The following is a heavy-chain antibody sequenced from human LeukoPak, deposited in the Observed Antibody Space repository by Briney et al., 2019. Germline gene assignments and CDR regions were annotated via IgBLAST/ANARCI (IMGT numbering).Heavy chain of an antibody. CDR1: GGSISSSNW. V-gene: IGHV4-4*02. D-gene: IGHD4-17*01. Sequence: SETLSLTCAVSGGSISSSNWWSWVRQPPGKGLEWIGEIYHSGSTNYNPSLKSRVTISVDKSKNQFSLKLSSVTAADTAVYYCARKAHGDYAPFDYWGQGTLVTVSS. J-gene: IGHJ4*02. CDR3: ARKAHGDYAPFDY. CDR2: IYHSGST.